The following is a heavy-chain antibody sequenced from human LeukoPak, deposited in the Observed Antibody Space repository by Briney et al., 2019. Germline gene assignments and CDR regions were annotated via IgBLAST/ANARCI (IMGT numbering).Heavy chain of an antibody. V-gene: IGHV1-69*13. CDR1: GGTFSSYA. J-gene: IGHJ5*02. CDR3: AREEPAAINWFDP. Sequence: SVKVSCKASGGTFSSYAISWVRQAPGQGLEWMGGIIPIFGTANYAQKFQGRATVTADESTSTAYMELSSLRSEDTAVYYCAREEPAAINWFDPWGQGTLVTVSS. D-gene: IGHD2-2*02. CDR2: IIPIFGTA.